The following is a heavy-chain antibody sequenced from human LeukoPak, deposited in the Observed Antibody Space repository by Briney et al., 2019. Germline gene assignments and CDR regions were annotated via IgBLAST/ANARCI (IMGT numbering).Heavy chain of an antibody. CDR2: IFHSGST. J-gene: IGHJ4*02. CDR3: ARVWDCTSTSCLDY. V-gene: IGHV4-30-2*01. D-gene: IGHD2-2*01. CDR1: GGSISSGGYY. Sequence: SETLSLTCTVSGGSISSGGYYWSWIRQPPGKGLEWIGYIFHSGSTYYNPSLKSRVNISVDRSKNQFSLKLSSVTAADTAVYYCARVWDCTSTSCLDYWGQGTLVTVSS.